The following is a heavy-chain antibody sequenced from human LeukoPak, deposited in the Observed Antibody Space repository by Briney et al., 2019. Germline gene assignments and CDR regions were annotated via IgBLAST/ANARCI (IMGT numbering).Heavy chain of an antibody. D-gene: IGHD3-10*01. CDR3: GREGSYYNAPDY. J-gene: IGHJ4*02. V-gene: IGHV1-2*02. CDR1: GYTFTGYY. CDR2: INPNSGGT. Sequence: ASVKVSCKASGYTFTGYYMHWVRQAPGQGLEWMGWINPNSGGTNYAQKFQGRVTMTRDTSISTAYMELSRLRSDDTAVYYCGREGSYYNAPDYWGQGTLATVSS.